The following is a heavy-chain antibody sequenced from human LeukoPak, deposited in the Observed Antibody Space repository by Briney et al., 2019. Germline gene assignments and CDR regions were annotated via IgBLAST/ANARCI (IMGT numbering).Heavy chain of an antibody. D-gene: IGHD6-13*01. V-gene: IGHV3-48*04. J-gene: IGHJ3*02. CDR2: ISSSSSTI. CDR1: GFTVSSNY. CDR3: ARDRSSSWYGDAFDI. Sequence: GGSLRLSCAASGFTVSSNYMSWVRQAPGKGLEWVSYISSSSSTIYYADSVEGRFTISRDNAKKMLYLQMNSLRAEDTAVYYCARDRSSSWYGDAFDIWGQGTMVTVSS.